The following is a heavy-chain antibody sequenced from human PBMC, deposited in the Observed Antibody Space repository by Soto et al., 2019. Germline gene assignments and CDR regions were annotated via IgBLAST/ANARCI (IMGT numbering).Heavy chain of an antibody. D-gene: IGHD3-16*01. CDR1: GFTFSRYA. Sequence: QVQLVESGGGVVQPGRSLRLSCAASGFTFSRYAMHWVRQAPGKGLEWVAVISSDGSNKYYADSVKGRFTISRDNSKNTLYLQMNSLRAEDTAVYYCASTFVRRYYYYGMDVWGQGTTVTVSS. CDR2: ISSDGSNK. V-gene: IGHV3-30-3*01. J-gene: IGHJ6*02. CDR3: ASTFVRRYYYYGMDV.